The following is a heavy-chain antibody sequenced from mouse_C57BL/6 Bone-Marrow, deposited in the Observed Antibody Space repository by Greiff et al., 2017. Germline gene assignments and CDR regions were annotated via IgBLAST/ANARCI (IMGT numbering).Heavy chain of an antibody. Sequence: QVQLQQSGAELAKPGASVKLSCKASGYTFTSYWMHWVKQRPGQGLEWIGYLNPSSGYTKYNQKFKDKATLTADKSSSTAYMQLSSLTYEDSAVYYCARDYYGSSYAMDYWGQGTSVTVSS. CDR1: GYTFTSYW. D-gene: IGHD1-1*01. CDR3: ARDYYGSSYAMDY. CDR2: LNPSSGYT. V-gene: IGHV1-7*01. J-gene: IGHJ4*01.